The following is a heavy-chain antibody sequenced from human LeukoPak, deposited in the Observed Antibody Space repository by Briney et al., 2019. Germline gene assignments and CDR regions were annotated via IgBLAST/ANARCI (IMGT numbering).Heavy chain of an antibody. CDR2: IKQDGSEK. CDR1: GFTFSSYW. D-gene: IGHD6-19*01. J-gene: IGHJ4*02. Sequence: GGSLRLSCAASGFTFSSYWMSWVRQAPGKGLEWVANIKQDGSEKYYVDSVKGRFTISRDNAKNSLYLQMNSLRAEDTAVYYCARELSHSSGWFQYSDYWGQGTLVTVSS. V-gene: IGHV3-7*01. CDR3: ARELSHSSGWFQYSDY.